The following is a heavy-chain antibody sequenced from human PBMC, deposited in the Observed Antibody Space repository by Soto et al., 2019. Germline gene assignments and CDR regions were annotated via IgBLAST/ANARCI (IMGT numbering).Heavy chain of an antibody. Sequence: ASVKVSCKVSGYTLTELSMHWVRQAPGKGLEWMGGFDPEDGETIYAQKFQGRVTMTEDTSTDTAYMELSSLRSEDTAVYYCATGPYFDWLLMFDYWGQGTLVNVS. CDR3: ATGPYFDWLLMFDY. J-gene: IGHJ4*02. CDR2: FDPEDGET. CDR1: GYTLTELS. V-gene: IGHV1-24*01. D-gene: IGHD3-9*01.